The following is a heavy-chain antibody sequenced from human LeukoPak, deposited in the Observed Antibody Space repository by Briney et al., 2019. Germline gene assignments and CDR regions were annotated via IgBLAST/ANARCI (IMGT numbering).Heavy chain of an antibody. D-gene: IGHD2-2*01. Sequence: GGSLRLSCAASGFTFSSYGMHWVRQAPGKGLEWVAVISYDGSNKYYADSVKGRFTISRDNSKNTLYLQMSSLRAEDTAVYYCAKDSSPYQLLSLYMDVWGKGTTVTVSS. J-gene: IGHJ6*03. CDR1: GFTFSSYG. CDR3: AKDSSPYQLLSLYMDV. V-gene: IGHV3-30*18. CDR2: ISYDGSNK.